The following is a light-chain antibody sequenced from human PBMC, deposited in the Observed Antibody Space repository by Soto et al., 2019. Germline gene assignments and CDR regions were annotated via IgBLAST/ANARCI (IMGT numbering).Light chain of an antibody. CDR1: QSVSNNY. J-gene: IGKJ3*01. CDR3: QQYGSSPPIT. CDR2: GAS. V-gene: IGKV3-20*01. Sequence: EIVLTQSPGTLSLSPGERATLSCRASQSVSNNYLAWYQQKPGQAPRLLISGASSRATCIPDRFSGSGSGTDFTLTISRLEPEDFAVYYCQQYGSSPPITFGPGTKVDIK.